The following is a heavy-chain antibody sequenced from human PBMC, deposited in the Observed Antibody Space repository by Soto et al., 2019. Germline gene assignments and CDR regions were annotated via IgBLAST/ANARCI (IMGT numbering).Heavy chain of an antibody. CDR1: GYTFTGYY. CDR2: INPNSGGT. CDR3: SRVDPGEPSPFAH. V-gene: IGHV1-2*04. D-gene: IGHD3-10*01. J-gene: IGHJ4*02. Sequence: GASVKVSCKASGYTFTGYYMHWVRQAPGQGLEWMGWINPNSGGTNYAQKFQGWVTMTRDTSISTAYMELSRLTSDDTAVYYCSRVDPGEPSPFAHSGQGTLVTVSS.